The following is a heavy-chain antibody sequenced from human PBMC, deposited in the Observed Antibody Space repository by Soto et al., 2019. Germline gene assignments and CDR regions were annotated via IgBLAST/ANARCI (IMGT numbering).Heavy chain of an antibody. D-gene: IGHD4-17*01. CDR2: IYYSGST. CDR3: ARGIDGDYLYYYYGMDV. CDR1: GGSISSGGYY. Sequence: LCGGSISSGGYYWSWIRQHPGKGLEWIGYIYYSGSTYYNPSLKSRVTISVDTSKNQFPLKLSSVTAADTAVYYCARGIDGDYLYYYYGMDVWGQGTTVTVSS. V-gene: IGHV4-31*02. J-gene: IGHJ6*02.